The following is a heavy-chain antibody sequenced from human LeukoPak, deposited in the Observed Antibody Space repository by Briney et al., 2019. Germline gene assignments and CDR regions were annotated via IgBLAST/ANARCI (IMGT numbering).Heavy chain of an antibody. J-gene: IGHJ5*02. CDR1: GFTVSSNY. CDR2: IYSGGST. V-gene: IGHV3-53*01. D-gene: IGHD3-22*01. CDR3: ALYYYDSSGYYNWFGP. Sequence: PGGSLRLSCAASGFTVSSNYMSWVRQAPGKGLEWVSVIYSGGSTYYADSVKGRFTISRDNSKNTLYLQMNSLRAEDTAVYYCALYYYDSSGYYNWFGPWGQGTLVTVSS.